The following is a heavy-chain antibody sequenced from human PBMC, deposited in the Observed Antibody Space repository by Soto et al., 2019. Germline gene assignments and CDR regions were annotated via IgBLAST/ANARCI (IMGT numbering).Heavy chain of an antibody. CDR3: AKGVVVATTNCHR. D-gene: IGHD2-15*01. CDR1: GFTFSSYG. CDR2: ISYDGSDK. Sequence: QVQLVESGGGVVQPGRSLRLSCAASGFTFSSYGMHWVRQAPGKGLEWVAVISYDGSDKYYADSVKGRFTISRDKSNNTRYLQMDSLRAGDTAVYYCAKGVVVATTNCHRWGQGGLVPVSS. J-gene: IGHJ1*01. V-gene: IGHV3-30*18.